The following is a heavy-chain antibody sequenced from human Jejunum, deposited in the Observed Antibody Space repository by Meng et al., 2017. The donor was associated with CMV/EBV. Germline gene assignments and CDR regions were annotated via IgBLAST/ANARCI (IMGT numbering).Heavy chain of an antibody. CDR3: VRLSGEGYSLDNYGMDV. D-gene: IGHD1-1*01. CDR1: FSTYW. CDR2: IYPDDSDT. J-gene: IGHJ6*02. V-gene: IGHV5-51*01. Sequence: FSTYWIGWVRQMPGKGLESMGIIYPDDSDTRYSPSFQGQVTISADKSISTAYLQWTSLKASDTAMYYCVRLSGEGYSLDNYGMDVWGQGTTVTVSS.